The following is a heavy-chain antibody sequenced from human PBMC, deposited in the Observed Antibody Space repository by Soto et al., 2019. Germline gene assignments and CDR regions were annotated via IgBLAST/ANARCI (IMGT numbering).Heavy chain of an antibody. CDR3: ARGSAAGTKSPFDY. CDR1: GGSISGYY. CDR2: IHYSGST. V-gene: IGHV4-59*01. J-gene: IGHJ4*02. D-gene: IGHD6-13*01. Sequence: SETLSLTCTVSGGSISGYYWSWIRQSPGKGLEWIGYIHYSGSTNYNPSLKSRVTIPVDTSKNQLSLKLSSVTAADTAVYYCARGSAAGTKSPFDYWGQGTLVTVSS.